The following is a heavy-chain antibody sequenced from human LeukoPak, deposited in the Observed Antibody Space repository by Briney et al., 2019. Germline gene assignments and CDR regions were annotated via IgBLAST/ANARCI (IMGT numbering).Heavy chain of an antibody. J-gene: IGHJ4*02. CDR1: GGSISSGGYY. Sequence: SETLSLTCTVSGGSISSGGYYWSWIRQHPGKGLEWIGYIYYSGSTYYNPSLKSRVTISVDTSKYQFSLKLSSVTAADTAVYYCAREVIVVVPAAQYYFDYWGQGTLVTVSS. CDR2: IYYSGST. V-gene: IGHV4-31*03. CDR3: AREVIVVVPAAQYYFDY. D-gene: IGHD2-2*01.